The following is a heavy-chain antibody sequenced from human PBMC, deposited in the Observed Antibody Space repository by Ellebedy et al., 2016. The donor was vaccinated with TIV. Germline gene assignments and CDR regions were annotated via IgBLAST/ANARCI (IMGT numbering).Heavy chain of an antibody. D-gene: IGHD2-15*01. J-gene: IGHJ4*02. V-gene: IGHV3-23*01. CDR2: ISSTGVGT. CDR3: AKGDRGSCSGSVCYPSDY. Sequence: GESLKISCAASGFTFSTYAMSWVRQAPGKGLEWVSIISSTGVGTNHADSVKGRFTISRDNSKNTLYLQMNSLGAEDTAVYYCAKGDRGSCSGSVCYPSDYWGRGTLVTVSS. CDR1: GFTFSTYA.